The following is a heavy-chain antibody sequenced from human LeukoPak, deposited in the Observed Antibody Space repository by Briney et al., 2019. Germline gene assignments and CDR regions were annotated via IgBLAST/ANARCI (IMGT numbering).Heavy chain of an antibody. Sequence: ASVKVSCKASGYTFTSHAMNWVRQAPGQGLEWMGWINTNTGNPTHAQGFTGRFVFSLVTSVRTAYLQISGLKAEDTAVYYCARVGDSSGYHYYFDYWGQGTLVTVSS. J-gene: IGHJ4*02. CDR3: ARVGDSSGYHYYFDY. CDR2: INTNTGNP. V-gene: IGHV7-4-1*02. CDR1: GYTFTSHA. D-gene: IGHD3-22*01.